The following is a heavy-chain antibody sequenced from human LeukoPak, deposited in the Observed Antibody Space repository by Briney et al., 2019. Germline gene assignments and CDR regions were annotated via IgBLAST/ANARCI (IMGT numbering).Heavy chain of an antibody. CDR2: IWYDGSNK. CDR3: AREEYYYGSGSYRGYDAFDI. J-gene: IGHJ3*02. V-gene: IGHV3-33*01. Sequence: GGSLRLSCAASGFTFSSYGMHWVRKAPGKGLEWVAVIWYDGSNKYYADSVKGRFTISRDNSKNTLYLQMNSLRAEDTAVYYCAREEYYYGSGSYRGYDAFDIWGQGTMVTVSS. CDR1: GFTFSSYG. D-gene: IGHD3-10*01.